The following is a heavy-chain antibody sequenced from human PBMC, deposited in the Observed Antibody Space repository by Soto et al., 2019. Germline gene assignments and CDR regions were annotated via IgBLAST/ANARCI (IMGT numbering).Heavy chain of an antibody. Sequence: PGGSLRLSCSASGFSFSGYSMHWVRQAPGQGLEHVSGITTNGATTYYADSVKGRFTISRDDSKNTLFLQMGSLRMEDTAVYYCVKDRGCKSRQVLPCFEIWGHGTMVTVSS. CDR1: GFSFSGYS. CDR3: VKDRGCKSRQVLPCFEI. D-gene: IGHD3-10*01. CDR2: ITTNGATT. V-gene: IGHV3-64D*06. J-gene: IGHJ3*02.